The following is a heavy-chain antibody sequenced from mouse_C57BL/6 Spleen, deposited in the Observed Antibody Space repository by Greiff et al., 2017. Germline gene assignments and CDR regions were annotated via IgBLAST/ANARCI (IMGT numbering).Heavy chain of an antibody. CDR2: IDPSDSYT. V-gene: IGHV1-50*01. CDR3: ARLYYDYPWFAY. D-gene: IGHD2-4*01. CDR1: GYTFTSYW. J-gene: IGHJ3*01. Sequence: QVQLKQPGAELVKPGASVKLSCKASGYTFTSYWMQWVKQRPGQGLEWIGEIDPSDSYTNYNQKFKGKATLTVDTSSSTAYMQLSSLTSEDSAVYYCARLYYDYPWFAYWGQGTLVTVSA.